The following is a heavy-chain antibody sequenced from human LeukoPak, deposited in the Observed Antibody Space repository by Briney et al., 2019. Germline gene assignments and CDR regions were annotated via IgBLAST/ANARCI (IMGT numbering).Heavy chain of an antibody. CDR3: ARGRPGGSYDYYYYMDV. D-gene: IGHD1-26*01. Sequence: SVKVTCNASGGTFSSYAISWVRQAPGQGLEWMGGIIPIFGTANYAQKFQGRVTITADESTSTAYMELSSLRSEDTAVYYCARGRPGGSYDYYYYMDVWGKGTTVTVSS. V-gene: IGHV1-69*13. CDR1: GGTFSSYA. CDR2: IIPIFGTA. J-gene: IGHJ6*03.